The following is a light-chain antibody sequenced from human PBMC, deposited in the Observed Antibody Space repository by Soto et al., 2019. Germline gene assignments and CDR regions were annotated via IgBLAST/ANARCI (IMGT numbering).Light chain of an antibody. CDR1: QNINNY. Sequence: DIELTQSPPSLAASVGDRVTITCRASQNINNYLIWYQQKPGKAPQLLIYGASILQSGVASRFSGSASGTDFTLTIGSLQPEDFATYYCQESYSVPGTFGQGTKVEI. CDR2: GAS. J-gene: IGKJ1*01. CDR3: QESYSVPGT. V-gene: IGKV1-39*01.